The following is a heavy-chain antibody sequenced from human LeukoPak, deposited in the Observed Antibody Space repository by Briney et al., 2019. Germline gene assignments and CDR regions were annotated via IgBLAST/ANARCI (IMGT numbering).Heavy chain of an antibody. Sequence: PSETLSLTCTVSGGSISSYYWSWIRQPPGKGLEWTGYFYYSGSTNYNPSLKSRVTISVDTSKNQFSLRLTSVTAADTAVYYCARQTGSGLFILPGGQGTLVTVSS. V-gene: IGHV4-59*08. CDR1: GGSISSYY. J-gene: IGHJ4*02. CDR3: ARQTGSGLFILP. D-gene: IGHD3/OR15-3a*01. CDR2: FYYSGST.